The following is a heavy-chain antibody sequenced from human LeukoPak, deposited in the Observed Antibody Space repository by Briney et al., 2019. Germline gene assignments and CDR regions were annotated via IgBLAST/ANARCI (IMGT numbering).Heavy chain of an antibody. CDR1: GGSFSGYY. V-gene: IGHV4-34*01. D-gene: IGHD2-8*01. CDR2: INHSGST. J-gene: IGHJ4*02. Sequence: SETLSLTCAVYGGSFSGYYWSWIRQPPGKGLEWIGEINHSGSTNYNPSLKSRVTISVDTSKNQFSLKLSSVTAADTAVYYCARAFGAYCTNGVCYHFDYSGQGTLVTVSS. CDR3: ARAFGAYCTNGVCYHFDY.